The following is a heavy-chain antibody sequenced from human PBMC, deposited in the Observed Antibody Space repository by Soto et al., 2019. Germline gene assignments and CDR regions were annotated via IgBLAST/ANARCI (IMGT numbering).Heavy chain of an antibody. J-gene: IGHJ4*01. D-gene: IGHD1-1*01. CDR1: GGSISTYY. Sequence: SETLSLTCIVSGGSISTYYWSWIRQPPGKGLEWIGYIYYSGSTNVGSANYNPSLKSRVTISVDTSKNQFSLKLTSVTAADTAVYYCARSRESYNWNDAGYWGYGTLVTVSS. V-gene: IGHV4-59*01. CDR2: IYYSGSTNVGSA. CDR3: ARSRESYNWNDAGY.